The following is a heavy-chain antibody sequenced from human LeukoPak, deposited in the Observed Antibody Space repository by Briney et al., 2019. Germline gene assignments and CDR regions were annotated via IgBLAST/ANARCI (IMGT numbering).Heavy chain of an antibody. CDR2: FYYSGST. D-gene: IGHD3-10*01. Sequence: SETLSLTCTVSGGSMNINNYYWAWIRQPPGKGLEWIGYFYYSGSTYYNPSLKSRVTISLDTSKNQLSLKLSSVTAADTAVYYCARESNYHGSGTGWFDPWGQGTLVTVSS. CDR1: GGSMNINNYY. CDR3: ARESNYHGSGTGWFDP. V-gene: IGHV4-39*07. J-gene: IGHJ5*02.